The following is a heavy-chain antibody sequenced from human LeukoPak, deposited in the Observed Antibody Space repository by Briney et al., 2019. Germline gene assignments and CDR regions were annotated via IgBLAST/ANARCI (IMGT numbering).Heavy chain of an antibody. V-gene: IGHV4-34*01. CDR2: INHSGST. CDR1: GGSFSGYY. Sequence: SETLSLTCAVYGGSFSGYYWSWIRQPPGKGLEWIGEINHSGSTNYNPSLKSRVTISVDTSKNQFSLKLSSVTAADTAVYYCAGGLYYYDSSGYYLVYYYYGMDVWGQGTTVTVSS. D-gene: IGHD3-22*01. J-gene: IGHJ6*02. CDR3: AGGLYYYDSSGYYLVYYYYGMDV.